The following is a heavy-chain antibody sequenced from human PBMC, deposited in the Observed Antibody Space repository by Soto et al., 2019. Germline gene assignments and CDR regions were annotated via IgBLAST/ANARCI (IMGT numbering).Heavy chain of an antibody. Sequence: QVLLVQSGAEVRKPGGSVKVSCTASGYTFGNFGISWVRPAPGQGLEWMGWISPYSDNTYYAQNFAGRVTMTTDSSTSTAYVEVRGLTSDDTAVYFCARVGSTCYDYSLAYWGQGTLVTVSS. CDR2: ISPYSDNT. D-gene: IGHD3-16*01. CDR1: GYTFGNFG. J-gene: IGHJ4*02. V-gene: IGHV1-18*01. CDR3: ARVGSTCYDYSLAY.